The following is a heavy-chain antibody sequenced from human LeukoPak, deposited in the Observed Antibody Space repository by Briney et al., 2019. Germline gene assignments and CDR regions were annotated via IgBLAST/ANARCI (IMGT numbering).Heavy chain of an antibody. D-gene: IGHD1-26*01. CDR1: GYTFTGYY. CDR3: ARDRLGAYDALDV. V-gene: IGHV1-18*04. CDR2: ISAYNAYT. J-gene: IGHJ3*01. Sequence: GASVKVSCKASGYTFTGYYMHWVRQAPGQALEWMAWISAYNAYTNSAQKVQGRVTVTADVSTATAYMELRSLRSDDTAVYYCARDRLGAYDALDVWGHGTMATVSS.